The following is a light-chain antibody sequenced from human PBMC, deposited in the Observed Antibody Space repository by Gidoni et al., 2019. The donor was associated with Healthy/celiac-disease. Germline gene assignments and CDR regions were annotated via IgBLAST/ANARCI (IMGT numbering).Light chain of an antibody. V-gene: IGKV1-8*01. CDR3: QQYYSYPPWT. Sequence: AIRMTQSPSSFSASTGDRVTITCRASQGISSYLAWYQQKPGKAPKLLIYAASTLQSGVPSRFSGSGSGTDFTLTIGCLQYEDFATYYCQQYYSYPPWTFGQGTQVEIK. CDR1: QGISSY. J-gene: IGKJ1*01. CDR2: AAS.